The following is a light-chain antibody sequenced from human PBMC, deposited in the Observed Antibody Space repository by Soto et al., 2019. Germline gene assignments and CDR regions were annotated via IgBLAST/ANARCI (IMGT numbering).Light chain of an antibody. V-gene: IGKV3-15*01. Sequence: EPLMTQSPATLSVSPGARATLFCRASQTISSSLAWYQHKPGQAPRLLIFGASPRATGVPARFSGGGSGTLFTLTISSLQSEDFGVYYCQQYKTWPWTLGQGTKVDI. CDR2: GAS. J-gene: IGKJ1*01. CDR3: QQYKTWPWT. CDR1: QTISSS.